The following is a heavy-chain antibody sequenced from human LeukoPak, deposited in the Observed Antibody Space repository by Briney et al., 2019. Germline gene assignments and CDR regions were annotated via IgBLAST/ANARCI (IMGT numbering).Heavy chain of an antibody. CDR2: IIPILGIA. Sequence: ASVKVSCKTSGYTFTDYGISWVRQAPGQGLEWMGRIIPILGIANYAQKFQGRVTITADKSTSTAYMELSSLRSEDTAVYYCARDAGATGHNWFDPWGQGTLVTVSS. V-gene: IGHV1-69*04. D-gene: IGHD1-26*01. CDR3: ARDAGATGHNWFDP. CDR1: GYTFTDYG. J-gene: IGHJ5*02.